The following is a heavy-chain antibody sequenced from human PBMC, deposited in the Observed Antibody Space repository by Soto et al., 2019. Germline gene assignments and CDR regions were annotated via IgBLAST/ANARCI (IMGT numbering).Heavy chain of an antibody. CDR3: AKDRQPDGIWTFDS. Sequence: EVQLLESGGDLVQPGGSLRLSCATSGFTFSNFAMAWFRQAPGRGLEWVSEILSGENTFYADSMKGRITISRDNSKNTLYLQMNSLRVDDTALYYCAKDRQPDGIWTFDSWGQGTLVTVSS. J-gene: IGHJ4*02. CDR2: ILSGENT. D-gene: IGHD2-8*01. V-gene: IGHV3-23*01. CDR1: GFTFSNFA.